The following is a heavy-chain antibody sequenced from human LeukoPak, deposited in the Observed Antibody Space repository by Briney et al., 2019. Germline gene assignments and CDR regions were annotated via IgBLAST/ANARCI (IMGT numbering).Heavy chain of an antibody. CDR2: ISGSGGST. J-gene: IGHJ4*02. CDR3: AKNLKRGELPALAFDY. Sequence: PGRSLRLSCAASGFTFDDYAMHWVRQAPGKGLEWVSAISGSGGSTYYADSVKGRFTISRDNSKNTLYLQMNSLRADDTAVYYCAKNLKRGELPALAFDYWGQGTLVTVSS. V-gene: IGHV3-23*01. CDR1: GFTFDDYA. D-gene: IGHD1-26*01.